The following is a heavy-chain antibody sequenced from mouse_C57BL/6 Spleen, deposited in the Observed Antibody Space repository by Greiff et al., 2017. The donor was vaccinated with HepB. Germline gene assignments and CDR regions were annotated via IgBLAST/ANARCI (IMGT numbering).Heavy chain of an antibody. D-gene: IGHD2-4*01. CDR3: ATFYDYDEAY. Sequence: VQLQQSVAELVRPGASVKLSCTASGFTITNTYMHWVKQRPEQGLEWIGRIDPANGNTKYAPKFQGKATITADTSSNTAYLQLISLTSDDTAICYGATFYDYDEAYWGQGTLVTVSA. J-gene: IGHJ3*01. CDR2: IDPANGNT. V-gene: IGHV14-3*01. CDR1: GFTITNTY.